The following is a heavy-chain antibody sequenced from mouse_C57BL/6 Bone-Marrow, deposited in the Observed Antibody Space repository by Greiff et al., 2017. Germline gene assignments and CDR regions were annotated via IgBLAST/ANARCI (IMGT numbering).Heavy chain of an antibody. D-gene: IGHD2-4*01. CDR1: EYEFPSHD. J-gene: IGHJ2*01. CDR3: ARHGSTMITPYYFDY. CDR2: INSDGGST. V-gene: IGHV5-2*01. Sequence: EVMLVESGGGLVQPGESLKLSCESNEYEFPSHDMSWVRKTPEKRLELVAAINSDGGSTYYPDTMERRFIISRDNTKKTLYLQMSSLRSEDTALYYCARHGSTMITPYYFDYWGQGTTLTVSS.